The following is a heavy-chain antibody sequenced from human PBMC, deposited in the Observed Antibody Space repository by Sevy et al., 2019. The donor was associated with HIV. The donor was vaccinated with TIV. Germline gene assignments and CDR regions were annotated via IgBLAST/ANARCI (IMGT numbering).Heavy chain of an antibody. CDR1: GFTFSDHY. CDR3: VRGPNCGVGGCQQISPYCLDV. CDR2: IRNRPNRHTT. Sequence: GGSLRLSCAASGFTFSDHYVDWVRQAPGKGLEWVGRIRNRPNRHTTEYAASVEGRFTISRDDSKNSQYLQMNSLKTEDSAVYYCVRGPNCGVGGCQQISPYCLDVWGKGATVTVSS. V-gene: IGHV3-72*01. J-gene: IGHJ6*03. D-gene: IGHD2-21*01.